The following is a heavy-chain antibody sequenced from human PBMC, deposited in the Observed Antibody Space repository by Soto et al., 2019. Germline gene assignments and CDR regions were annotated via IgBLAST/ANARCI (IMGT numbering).Heavy chain of an antibody. CDR2: ISYDGSNK. J-gene: IGHJ6*02. CDR3: ARVGVVYAILNPYGMDV. V-gene: IGHV3-30-3*01. CDR1: GFTFSSYA. Sequence: GGSLRLSCAASGFTFSSYAMHWVRQAPGKGLEWVAVISYDGSNKYYADSVKGRFTISRDNSKNTLYLQMNSLRAEDTAVYYCARVGVVYAILNPYGMDVWGQGTTVTVSS. D-gene: IGHD2-8*02.